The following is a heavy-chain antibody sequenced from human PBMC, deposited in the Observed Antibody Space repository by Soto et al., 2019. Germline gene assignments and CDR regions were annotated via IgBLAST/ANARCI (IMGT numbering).Heavy chain of an antibody. Sequence: QVQLQQWGAGLLKPSETLSLTCAVYGGSFSGYYWSWIRQPPGKGLEWIGEINHSGSTNYNPSLKSRVTISVDTSKNQFSLKLSSVTAADTAVYDCARRSAAGPWGKVTLVTVSS. CDR1: GGSFSGYY. J-gene: IGHJ5*02. CDR3: ARRSAAGP. D-gene: IGHD6-25*01. V-gene: IGHV4-34*01. CDR2: INHSGST.